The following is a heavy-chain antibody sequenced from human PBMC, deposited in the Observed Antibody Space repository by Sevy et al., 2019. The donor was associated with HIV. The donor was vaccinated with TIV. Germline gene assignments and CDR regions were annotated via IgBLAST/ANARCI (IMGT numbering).Heavy chain of an antibody. D-gene: IGHD3-9*01. Sequence: ASVKVSCKASGYSFTDYYMHSVRQAPGQGLEWMAWINPKNDVTNYAQKFQGRVTMTRDTSNSTAYMELTRLRSDDTAVYYCAGARRVTTVYYYYGMDVWGQGTTVTVSS. CDR2: INPKNDVT. CDR3: AGARRVTTVYYYYGMDV. J-gene: IGHJ6*02. CDR1: GYSFTDYY. V-gene: IGHV1-2*02.